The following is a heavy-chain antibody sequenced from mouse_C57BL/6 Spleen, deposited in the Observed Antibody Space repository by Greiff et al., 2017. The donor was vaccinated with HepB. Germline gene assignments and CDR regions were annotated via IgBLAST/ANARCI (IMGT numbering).Heavy chain of an antibody. J-gene: IGHJ2*01. Sequence: DVKLQESGAELVRPGASVKLSCTASGFNIKDDYMHWVKQRPEQGLEWIGWIDPENGDTEYASKFQGKATITADTSSNTAYLQLSSLTSEDTAVYYCTTPVYYSNPFDYWGQGTTLTVSS. V-gene: IGHV14-4*01. CDR2: IDPENGDT. D-gene: IGHD2-5*01. CDR1: GFNIKDDY. CDR3: TTPVYYSNPFDY.